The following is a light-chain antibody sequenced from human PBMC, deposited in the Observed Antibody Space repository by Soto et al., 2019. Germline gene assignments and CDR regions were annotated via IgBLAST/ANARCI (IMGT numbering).Light chain of an antibody. J-gene: IGKJ1*01. V-gene: IGKV3-15*01. CDR1: QSISFN. CDR2: GAS. Sequence: EIVMTQSPATLSVSPGERATPSCRASQSISFNLAWYQQRPGQAPRFLIYGASLRATGIPARFSGSGSGTEFTLTISSLQSEDFAVYYCQQYDNGRTFGQGTKVEVK. CDR3: QQYDNGRT.